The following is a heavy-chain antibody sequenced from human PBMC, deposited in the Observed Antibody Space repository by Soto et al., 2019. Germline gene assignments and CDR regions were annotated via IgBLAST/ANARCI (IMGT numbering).Heavy chain of an antibody. CDR2: MYGGGRT. Sequence: GGSLRLSCAASGFTVYDNQMSWVRQAPGKGLEWVSSMYGGGRTYYADSVKGRFTISRDNSKNTLYLQMNSLRAGDTAVYYCARDRNYFDYWGQGTPVTVSS. CDR1: GFTVYDNQ. V-gene: IGHV3-53*01. J-gene: IGHJ4*02. CDR3: ARDRNYFDY.